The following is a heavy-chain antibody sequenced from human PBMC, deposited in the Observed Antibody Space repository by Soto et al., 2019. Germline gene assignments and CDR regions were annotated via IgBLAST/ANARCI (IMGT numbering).Heavy chain of an antibody. CDR2: IYYSGST. Sequence: SETLSLTCTVSGGSISSYYWSWIRQPPGKGLEWIGYIYYSGSTNYNPSLKSRVTISVDTSKNQFSLKLSSVTAADTAVYYCARESPYDYIWGSYGYYFDYWGQGTLVTVSS. CDR3: ARESPYDYIWGSYGYYFDY. CDR1: GGSISSYY. D-gene: IGHD3-16*01. J-gene: IGHJ4*02. V-gene: IGHV4-59*01.